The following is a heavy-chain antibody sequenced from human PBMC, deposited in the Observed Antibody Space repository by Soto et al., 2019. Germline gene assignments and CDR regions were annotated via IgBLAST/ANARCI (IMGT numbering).Heavy chain of an antibody. D-gene: IGHD2-15*01. V-gene: IGHV1-69*06. J-gene: IGHJ5*02. CDR2: IIPLFGTA. CDR3: ARADLELGYCSGGSCFNNWFDP. CDR1: GGTFSSYA. Sequence: QVQLVQSGAEVKKPGSSVKVSCKASGGTFSSYAISWVRQAPGQGLELMGGIIPLFGTANYAQKFQGRVTITADKSTSTAYMELSSLRSEDTAVYYCARADLELGYCSGGSCFNNWFDPWGQGTLVTVSS.